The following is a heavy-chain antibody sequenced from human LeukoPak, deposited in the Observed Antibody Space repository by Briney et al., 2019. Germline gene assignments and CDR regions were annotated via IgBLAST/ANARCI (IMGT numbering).Heavy chain of an antibody. CDR1: GLTFNKYA. V-gene: IGHV3-30-3*01. D-gene: IGHD1-26*01. CDR3: ARARGATTLPDY. CDR2: ISYDGSIK. J-gene: IGHJ4*02. Sequence: GGSLSLSCAASGLTFNKYAMHWVSQAPGKGLEWVTVISYDGSIKHYADSVKGRFTISRDNSKNMLFLRMNSLTIEDTAVYYCARARGATTLPDYWGQGTLVTVSS.